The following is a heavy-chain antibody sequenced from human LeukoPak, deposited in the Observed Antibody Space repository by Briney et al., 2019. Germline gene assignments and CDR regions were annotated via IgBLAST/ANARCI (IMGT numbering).Heavy chain of an antibody. CDR2: IWYDGSNK. J-gene: IGHJ6*02. D-gene: IGHD3-10*01. Sequence: PGGSLRLSCAASGFTFSSYAMHWVRQAPGKGLEWVAVIWYDGSNKYYADSVKGRFTISRDNSKNTLYLQMNSLRAEDTAVYYCARERSDYYGSGTYYYYYGMDVWGQGTTVTVSS. CDR1: GFTFSSYA. V-gene: IGHV3-33*08. CDR3: ARERSDYYGSGTYYYYYGMDV.